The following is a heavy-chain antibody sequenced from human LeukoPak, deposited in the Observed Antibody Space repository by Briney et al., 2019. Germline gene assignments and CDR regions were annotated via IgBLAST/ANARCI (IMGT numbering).Heavy chain of an antibody. V-gene: IGHV3-9*01. D-gene: IGHD3-22*01. CDR3: AKAYYYDSSGYYFDY. J-gene: IGHJ4*02. Sequence: PGGSLRLSCAASGFTFDDYAMHWVRQAPGKGLEWVSGISWNSGSIGYADSVKGRFTISRDNSKNSLYLQMNSLRTEDTALYYCAKAYYYDSSGYYFDYWGKGTLVTVSS. CDR2: ISWNSGSI. CDR1: GFTFDDYA.